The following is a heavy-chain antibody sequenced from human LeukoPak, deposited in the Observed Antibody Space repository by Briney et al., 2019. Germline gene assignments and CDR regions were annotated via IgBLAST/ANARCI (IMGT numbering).Heavy chain of an antibody. D-gene: IGHD6-13*01. CDR1: GFTFSSYW. CDR2: IKQDGSEK. V-gene: IGHV3-7*01. Sequence: GGSLRLSCAASGFTFSSYWMSWVRQAPGKGLEWVANIKQDGSEKYYVDSVKGRFTISRDNAKNSLYLQMNSLRAEDTAVYYCARGWVTYSSSSLPDAFDIWGQGTMVTVSS. CDR3: ARGWVTYSSSSLPDAFDI. J-gene: IGHJ3*02.